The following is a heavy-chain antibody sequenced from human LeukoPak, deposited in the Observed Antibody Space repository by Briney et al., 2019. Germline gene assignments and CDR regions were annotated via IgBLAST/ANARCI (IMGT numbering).Heavy chain of an antibody. CDR1: GFTFDDYS. Sequence: PGGSLRLSCAASGFTFDDYSMSWVRQAPGKGLEWVSGINCDGSSTGYADSLKGRFTISRDNAKNSLYLQMNSLTAEDTALYYCTRARHGSSYYFDYWGQGILVTVSS. CDR3: TRARHGSSYYFDY. CDR2: INCDGSST. V-gene: IGHV3-20*04. J-gene: IGHJ4*02. D-gene: IGHD3-10*01.